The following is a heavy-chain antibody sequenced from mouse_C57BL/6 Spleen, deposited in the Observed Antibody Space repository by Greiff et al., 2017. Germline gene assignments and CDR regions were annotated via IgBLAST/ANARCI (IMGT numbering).Heavy chain of an antibody. CDR2: ISDGGSYT. J-gene: IGHJ1*03. CDR3: ARIYDGYYGWYFDV. D-gene: IGHD2-3*01. Sequence: VQLKESGGGLVKPGGSLKLSCAASGFTFSSYAMSWVRQTPEKRLEWVATISDGGSYTYYPDNVKGRFTISRDNAKNNLYLQMSHLKSEDTAMYYCARIYDGYYGWYFDVWGTGTTVTVSS. CDR1: GFTFSSYA. V-gene: IGHV5-4*01.